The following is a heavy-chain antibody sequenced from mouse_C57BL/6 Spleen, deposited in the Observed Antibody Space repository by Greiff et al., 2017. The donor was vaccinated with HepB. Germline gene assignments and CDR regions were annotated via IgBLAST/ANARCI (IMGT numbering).Heavy chain of an antibody. CDR1: GYSITSGYY. D-gene: IGHD1-1*01. J-gene: IGHJ2*01. V-gene: IGHV3-6*01. Sequence: EVQVVESGPGLVKPSQSLSLTCSVPGYSITSGYYWNWIRQFPGNKLEWMGYISYDGSNNYNPSLKNRISITRDTSKNQFFLKLNSVTTEDTATYYCARGGYGSRGNFDYWGQGTTLTVSS. CDR2: ISYDGSN. CDR3: ARGGYGSRGNFDY.